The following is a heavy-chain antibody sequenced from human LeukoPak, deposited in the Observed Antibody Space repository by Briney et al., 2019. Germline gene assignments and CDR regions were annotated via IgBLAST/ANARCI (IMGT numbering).Heavy chain of an antibody. D-gene: IGHD3-10*01. CDR1: GFTFSSYW. J-gene: IGHJ4*02. CDR3: ARDLIWFGEFHDY. V-gene: IGHV3-74*01. CDR2: INSDGSST. Sequence: GGSLRLSCAASGFTFSSYWMHWVPQAPGKGLVWVSRINSDGSSTSYADSVKGRFTISRDNAKNTLYLQMNSLRAEDTAVYYCARDLIWFGEFHDYWGQGTLVTVSP.